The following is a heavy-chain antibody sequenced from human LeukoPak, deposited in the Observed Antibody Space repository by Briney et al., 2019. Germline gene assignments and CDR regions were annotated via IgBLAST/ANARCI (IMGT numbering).Heavy chain of an antibody. Sequence: SETLSLTCTVSGGSISGSSYYWGWIRQPPGKGLEWIGSIYYSGSTYYNPSLKSRVTISVDTSKNQFSLKLSSVTAADTAVYYCARHPRRLRSADYWGQGTLVTVSS. CDR2: IYYSGST. CDR3: ARHPRRLRSADY. V-gene: IGHV4-39*01. D-gene: IGHD5-12*01. J-gene: IGHJ4*02. CDR1: GGSISGSSYY.